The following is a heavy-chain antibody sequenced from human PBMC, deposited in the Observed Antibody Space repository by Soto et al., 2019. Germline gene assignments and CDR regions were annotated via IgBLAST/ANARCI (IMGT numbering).Heavy chain of an antibody. D-gene: IGHD2-2*01. CDR1: GYTFTSYG. J-gene: IGHJ6*02. CDR3: ARLKGYCSSTGCYADYYYYGMDV. Sequence: ASVKVSCKASGYTFTSYGISWVRQAPGQGLEWMGWISAYNGNTNYAQKLQGRVTMTTDTSTSTAYMELRSLRSDDTAVYYCARLKGYCSSTGCYADYYYYGMDVWGQGTTVTVSS. CDR2: ISAYNGNT. V-gene: IGHV1-18*01.